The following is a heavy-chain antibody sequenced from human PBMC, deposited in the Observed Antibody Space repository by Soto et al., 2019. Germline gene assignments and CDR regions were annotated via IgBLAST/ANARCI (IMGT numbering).Heavy chain of an antibody. V-gene: IGHV1-3*01. Sequence: GASVKVSCKASGYTFTSYAMHWVRQAPGQRLEWMGWINAGNGNTKYSQKFQGRVTITRDTSASTAYMELSSLRSEDTAVYYCARPIVGATMGDYYYYGMDVWGQGTTVTVSS. J-gene: IGHJ6*02. D-gene: IGHD1-26*01. CDR1: GYTFTSYA. CDR2: INAGNGNT. CDR3: ARPIVGATMGDYYYYGMDV.